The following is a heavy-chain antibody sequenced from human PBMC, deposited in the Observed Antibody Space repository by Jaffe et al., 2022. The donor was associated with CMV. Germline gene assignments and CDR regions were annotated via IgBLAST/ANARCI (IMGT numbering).Heavy chain of an antibody. Sequence: EVQLVESGGGLVKPGGSLRLSCAASGFTFSSYTMNWVRQAPGKGLEWVSSVSGRSTNIYYADSVKGRFTISRDNARNSLYLQMSSLRAEDTAVYYCARDSPYDLLTGCSYYDYWGQGTLVTVSS. CDR1: GFTFSSYT. V-gene: IGHV3-21*01. D-gene: IGHD3-9*01. CDR3: ARDSPYDLLTGCSYYDY. CDR2: VSGRSTNI. J-gene: IGHJ4*02.